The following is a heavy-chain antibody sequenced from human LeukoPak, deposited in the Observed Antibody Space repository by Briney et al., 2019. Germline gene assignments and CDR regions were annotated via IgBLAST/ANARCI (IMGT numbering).Heavy chain of an antibody. Sequence: PSETLSLTCAVSGGSISSNTYYWGWIRQPPGKGLEWIGSFDYSGSTNYNPSLKSRVTISVDTSKNQFSLKLSSVTAADTAVYYCARQDGVLRFLEWFLDAFDIWGQGTMVTVSS. CDR2: FDYSGST. V-gene: IGHV4-39*01. J-gene: IGHJ3*02. D-gene: IGHD3-3*01. CDR3: ARQDGVLRFLEWFLDAFDI. CDR1: GGSISSNTYY.